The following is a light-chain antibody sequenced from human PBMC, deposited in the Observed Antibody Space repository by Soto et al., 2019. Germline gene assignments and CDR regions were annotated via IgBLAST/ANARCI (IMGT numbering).Light chain of an antibody. CDR1: SSNIGAPYG. V-gene: IGLV1-40*01. Sequence: QSVLTQPPSVSGAPGRRVTISCTGSSSNIGAPYGVHWYQQLPGTAPKLLIYGNNNRPSGVPVRFSGSQSGTSASLAITGLQAEDEADYYRQSYASSLNALVFGGGTQLTVL. CDR2: GNN. J-gene: IGLJ2*01. CDR3: QSYASSLNALV.